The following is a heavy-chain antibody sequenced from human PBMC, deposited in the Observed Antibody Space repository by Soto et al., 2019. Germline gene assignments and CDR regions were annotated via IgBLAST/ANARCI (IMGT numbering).Heavy chain of an antibody. Sequence: QITLNESGPTLVKPTQTLTLTCTFSGFSLSTRDVGVGWIRQPPGEALEWLGVVYWDDDKTYRPSLKSRLTITKDTSKNQVVLRMTKMDPVDTAPYYCAHCRGGVASFWGQGTLVTVSS. D-gene: IGHD2-2*01. CDR1: GFSLSTRDVG. CDR2: VYWDDDK. V-gene: IGHV2-5*02. J-gene: IGHJ4*02. CDR3: AHCRGGVASF.